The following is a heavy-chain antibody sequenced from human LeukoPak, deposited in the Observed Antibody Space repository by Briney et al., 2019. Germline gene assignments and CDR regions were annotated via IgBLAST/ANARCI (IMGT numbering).Heavy chain of an antibody. J-gene: IGHJ2*01. CDR3: ARAIAAATLGYFDL. CDR1: GGSISSYY. D-gene: IGHD6-13*01. V-gene: IGHV4-59*08. Sequence: SETLSLTCTVSGGSISSYYWSWIRQPPGKGLEWIGYIYYSGSTNYNPSLKSRVTISVDTSKNQFSLKLSSVTAADTAVYYCARAIAAATLGYFDLWGRGTLVTVSS. CDR2: IYYSGST.